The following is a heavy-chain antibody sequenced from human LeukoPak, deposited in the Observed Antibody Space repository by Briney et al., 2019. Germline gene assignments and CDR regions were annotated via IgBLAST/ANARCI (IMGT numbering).Heavy chain of an antibody. CDR2: IGSKAYGGTT. Sequence: GGSLRLSCAASGFTFGDFAMSWFRQSPGEGLEWVGFIGSKAYGGTTEYAASVKGRFTVSKDDSKSIAYLQMNSLKTEDTAVYYCTYTYGSGTPYYYGMDVWGQGTTVTVSS. J-gene: IGHJ6*02. V-gene: IGHV3-49*03. CDR3: TYTYGSGTPYYYGMDV. D-gene: IGHD3-10*01. CDR1: GFTFGDFA.